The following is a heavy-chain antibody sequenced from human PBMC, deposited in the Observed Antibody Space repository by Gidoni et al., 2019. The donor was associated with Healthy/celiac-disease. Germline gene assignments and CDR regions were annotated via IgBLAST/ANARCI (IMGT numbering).Heavy chain of an antibody. CDR3: AKDLWDFLEWLLSPGGMDV. Sequence: QVQLVESGGGVVQPGRSLRLSCADSGFTFSSYGMHWLRQAPGKGLEWVSVLSYDGSNKYYTDSVQGRFTISRDNSKNTLYLQMHSLSAEDTAVYYCAKDLWDFLEWLLSPGGMDVWGQGTTVTVSS. J-gene: IGHJ6*02. V-gene: IGHV3-30*18. CDR2: LSYDGSNK. CDR1: GFTFSSYG. D-gene: IGHD3-3*01.